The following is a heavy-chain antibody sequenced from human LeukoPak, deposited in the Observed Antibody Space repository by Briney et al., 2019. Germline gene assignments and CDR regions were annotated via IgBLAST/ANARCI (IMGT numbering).Heavy chain of an antibody. Sequence: GRSLRLSCAASGFTFSTYGMHWVRQAPGKGLEWVALISYDGSKKYYADSVKGRFTISRDSSKNTLYLQMDSLKPEDTAVYHCAKGRSSSWTFDHWGQGTLVTVSS. CDR3: AKGRSSSWTFDH. CDR1: GFTFSTYG. V-gene: IGHV3-30*18. CDR2: ISYDGSKK. J-gene: IGHJ4*02. D-gene: IGHD6-13*01.